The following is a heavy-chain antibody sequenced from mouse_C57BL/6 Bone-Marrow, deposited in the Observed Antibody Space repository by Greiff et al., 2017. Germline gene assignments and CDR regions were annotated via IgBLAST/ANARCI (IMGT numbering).Heavy chain of an antibody. CDR1: GFSLTSYG. CDR3: ARKRDYCAMDY. J-gene: IGHJ4*01. CDR2: IWSGGST. V-gene: IGHV2-2*01. Sequence: VKLMESGPGLVQPSQSLSITCTVSGFSLTSYGVHWVRQSPGKGLEWLGVIWSGGSTDYNAAFISRLCISKDNSKSQVFFTMNSLQADDTAIYYCARKRDYCAMDYWGQGTSATVSS.